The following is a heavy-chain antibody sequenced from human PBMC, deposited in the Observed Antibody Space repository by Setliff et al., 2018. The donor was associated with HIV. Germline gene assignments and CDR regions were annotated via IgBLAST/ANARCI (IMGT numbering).Heavy chain of an antibody. J-gene: IGHJ4*02. D-gene: IGHD6-6*01. V-gene: IGHV3-21*01. CDR2: ISSRSSYI. CDR3: ARNGRQLVRGEFDY. Sequence: GGSLRLSCTASGFTFGDYAMSWVRQAPGKGLEWVSSISSRSSYIYYSDSLKGRVTISRDDAKNSLYLQMNSLRAEDTAVYYCARNGRQLVRGEFDYWGQGTLVTVSS. CDR1: GFTFGDYA.